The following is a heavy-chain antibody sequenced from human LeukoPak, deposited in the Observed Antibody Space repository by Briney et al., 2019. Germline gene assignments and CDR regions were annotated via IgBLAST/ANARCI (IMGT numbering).Heavy chain of an antibody. J-gene: IGHJ4*02. CDR3: ASPRTDFDY. CDR2: IIPIFGTA. CDR1: GGTFSSYA. V-gene: IGHV1-69*13. Sequence: ASVRVSCKASGGTFSSYAISWVRQAPGQGLEWMGGIIPIFGTANYAQKFQGRVTITADESTSTAYMELSSLRSEDTAVYYYASPRTDFDYWGQGTLVTVSP. D-gene: IGHD1-14*01.